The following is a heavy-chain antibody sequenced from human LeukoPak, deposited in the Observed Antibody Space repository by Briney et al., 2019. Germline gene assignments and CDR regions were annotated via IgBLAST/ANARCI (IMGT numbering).Heavy chain of an antibody. V-gene: IGHV1-2*02. Sequence: ASVKVSCKASGYTFTGYYMHWVRQAPGQGLEWMGWINPNSGGTNDAQKFQGRVTMTRDTSISTAYMELSRLRSDDTAVYYCARERPTFGVAARTYYYMDVWGKGTTVTVSS. J-gene: IGHJ6*03. CDR1: GYTFTGYY. D-gene: IGHD3-3*01. CDR3: ARERPTFGVAARTYYYMDV. CDR2: INPNSGGT.